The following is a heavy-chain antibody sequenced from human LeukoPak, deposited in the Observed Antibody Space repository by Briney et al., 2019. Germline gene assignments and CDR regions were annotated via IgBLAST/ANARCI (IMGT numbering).Heavy chain of an antibody. CDR1: GVSISSYY. V-gene: IGHV4-59*01. Sequence: SSETLSLTCTVSGVSISSYYWSWIRQPPGKGLEWIGYIYYSGSTNYNPSLKSRVTISVDTSKNQFSLKLSSVTAADTAVYYCAKGGSGSYYVGYWGQGTLVTVSS. J-gene: IGHJ4*02. CDR2: IYYSGST. D-gene: IGHD1-26*01. CDR3: AKGGSGSYYVGY.